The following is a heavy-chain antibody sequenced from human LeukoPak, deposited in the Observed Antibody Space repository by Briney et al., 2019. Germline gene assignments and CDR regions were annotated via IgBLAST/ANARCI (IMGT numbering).Heavy chain of an antibody. D-gene: IGHD3-16*02. CDR1: GFTFSSYA. J-gene: IGHJ5*02. Sequence: GGSLRLSCAASGFTFSSYAMSWVRQAPGKGPEWVAVISYDGNNKNYADSVKGRFTISRDKSKNTLYLQMNSLRTEDTAVYYCARDPSPFTRPGEYSFNWFDPWGQGILVTVSS. CDR3: ARDPSPFTRPGEYSFNWFDP. CDR2: ISYDGNNK. V-gene: IGHV3-30-3*01.